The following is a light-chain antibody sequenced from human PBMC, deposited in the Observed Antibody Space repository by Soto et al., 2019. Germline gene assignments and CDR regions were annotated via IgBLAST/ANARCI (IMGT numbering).Light chain of an antibody. CDR1: QSVSSS. J-gene: IGKJ1*01. CDR3: QQYVNSPRT. Sequence: EIVMTQSPATLSVSPGERATLSCRASQSVSSSLAWYQQKPGQAPRLLIFGASRRATGIPDRFSGSGSGTDFTFTISRLDPEDFAVYYCQQYVNSPRTFGQGTKGDIK. CDR2: GAS. V-gene: IGKV3-20*01.